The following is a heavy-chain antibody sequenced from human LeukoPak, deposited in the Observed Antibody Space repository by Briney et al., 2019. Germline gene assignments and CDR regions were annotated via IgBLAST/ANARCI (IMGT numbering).Heavy chain of an antibody. CDR3: ARGSGAYYTWSDP. J-gene: IGHJ5*02. Sequence: GGSLRLPCAASGFTFSSYGMHWVRQAPGKGLEWVAVIWYDGNNKYYADSVKGRFTISRDNSKNTLYLQMNSLRAEDTAVYYCARGSGAYYTWSDPWGQGTLVTVSS. V-gene: IGHV3-33*01. CDR1: GFTFSSYG. D-gene: IGHD3-16*01. CDR2: IWYDGNNK.